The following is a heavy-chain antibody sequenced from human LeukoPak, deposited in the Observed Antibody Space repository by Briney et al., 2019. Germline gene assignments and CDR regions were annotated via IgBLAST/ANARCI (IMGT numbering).Heavy chain of an antibody. CDR1: GYTFTSYG. CDR3: ASDPHCSSTSCYYYYGMDV. CDR2: IIPIFGTA. Sequence: ASVKVSCKASGYTFTSYGISWVRQAPGQGLEWMGGIIPIFGTANYAQKFQGRVTITADESTSTAYMELSSLRSEDTAVYYCASDPHCSSTSCYYYYGMDVWGQGTTVTVSS. D-gene: IGHD2-2*01. J-gene: IGHJ6*02. V-gene: IGHV1-69*13.